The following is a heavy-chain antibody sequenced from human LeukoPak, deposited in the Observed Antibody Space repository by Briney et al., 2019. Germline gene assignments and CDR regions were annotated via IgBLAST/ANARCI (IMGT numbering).Heavy chain of an antibody. Sequence: GASVKVSCKASGFTLTHYLHWVRQDPSPGLQWVGWIKPNSGDTDYAQKYQGRVTMTRDTSISIVYMELSSLRSNDTAVYYCARADSVPAGDYHYWYMDVWGKGTTVTVSS. D-gene: IGHD2-2*01. V-gene: IGHV1-2*02. J-gene: IGHJ6*03. CDR1: GFTLTHY. CDR3: ARADSVPAGDYHYWYMDV. CDR2: IKPNSGDT.